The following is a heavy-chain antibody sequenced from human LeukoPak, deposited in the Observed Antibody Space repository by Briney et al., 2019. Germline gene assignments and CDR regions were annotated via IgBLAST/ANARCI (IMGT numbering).Heavy chain of an antibody. Sequence: SETLSLTCAVSGGSISSGGYSWSWIRQPPGKGLEWIGYIYHSGSTYYNPSLKSRVTISVDRSKNQFSLKLSSVTAADTAVYYCARGVDRGRPNYFDYWGQGTLVTVSS. CDR1: GGSISSGGYS. CDR2: IYHSGST. CDR3: ARGVDRGRPNYFDY. J-gene: IGHJ4*02. D-gene: IGHD1-14*01. V-gene: IGHV4-30-2*01.